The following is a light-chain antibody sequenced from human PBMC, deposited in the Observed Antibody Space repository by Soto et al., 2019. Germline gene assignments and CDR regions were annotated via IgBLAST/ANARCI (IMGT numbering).Light chain of an antibody. CDR1: SSDIGGYTY. V-gene: IGLV2-14*01. Sequence: QTVVTQPASVSGSPGQSITISCTGTSSDIGGYTYVSWYQQHPGKAPKLMIYDVGYRPSGVSNRFSGSKSGNTASLTISGLQAEDEADYYCSSYTSGNNWVFGRGTKVTVL. J-gene: IGLJ3*02. CDR2: DVG. CDR3: SSYTSGNNWV.